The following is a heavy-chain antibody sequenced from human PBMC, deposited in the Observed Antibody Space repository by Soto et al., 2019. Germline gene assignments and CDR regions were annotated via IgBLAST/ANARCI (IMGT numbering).Heavy chain of an antibody. CDR3: ARDVDYDFWSGHVSDGLDV. D-gene: IGHD3-3*01. V-gene: IGHV4-4*07. CDR2: IHTTGRT. CDR1: GGSIDNYY. J-gene: IGHJ6*02. Sequence: QVQLHESGPGLVKPSETLSLMCVVTGGSIDNYYWTWIRQPAGKGLEWIGRIHTTGRTSYNPSLKNRVTVALDRCKNHFSLNLTSVTAADTAVYYCARDVDYDFWSGHVSDGLDVWGQGTTVTVSS.